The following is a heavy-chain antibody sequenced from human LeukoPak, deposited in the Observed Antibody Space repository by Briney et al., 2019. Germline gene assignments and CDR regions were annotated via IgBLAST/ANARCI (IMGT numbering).Heavy chain of an antibody. CDR1: GGSTSSYY. CDR3: ARELPNMVDY. Sequence: SETLSLTCTVSGGSTSSYYWSWIRQPPGKGLEWIGYIYYSGSTNYNPSLKSRVTISVDTSKNQFSLKLSSVTAADTAVYYCARELPNMVDYWGQGTLVTVSS. J-gene: IGHJ4*02. V-gene: IGHV4-59*01. D-gene: IGHD1-26*01. CDR2: IYYSGST.